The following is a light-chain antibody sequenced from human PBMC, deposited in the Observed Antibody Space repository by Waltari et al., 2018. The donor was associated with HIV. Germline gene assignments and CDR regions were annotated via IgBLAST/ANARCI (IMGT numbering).Light chain of an antibody. V-gene: IGLV1-40*01. CDR3: QSFDSSLSGYV. CDR2: DNT. Sequence: QSVLTQPPSVSGAPGQRVTISCTGSSSNIGAGFAVHWYQQLPGTAPKLLIYDNTNRPSGVPDRFSGSRSCSSASLAITGLQAEDEADYYCQSFDSSLSGYVFGTGTKVTVL. CDR1: SSNIGAGFA. J-gene: IGLJ1*01.